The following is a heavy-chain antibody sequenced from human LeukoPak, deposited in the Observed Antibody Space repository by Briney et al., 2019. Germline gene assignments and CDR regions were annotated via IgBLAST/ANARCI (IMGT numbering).Heavy chain of an antibody. D-gene: IGHD3-16*01. J-gene: IGHJ6*02. CDR1: GFTFSSYA. Sequence: GGSLRLSCAASGFTFSSYAMSWARQAPGKGLEWVASINHNGNVNYYVDSVKGRFTISRDNAKNSLYLQMSNLRAEDTAVYFCARGGGLDVWGQGATVTVSS. CDR2: INHNGNVN. CDR3: ARGGGLDV. V-gene: IGHV3-7*03.